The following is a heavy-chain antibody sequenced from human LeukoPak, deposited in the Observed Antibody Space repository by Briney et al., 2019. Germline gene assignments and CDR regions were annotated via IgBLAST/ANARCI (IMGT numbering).Heavy chain of an antibody. CDR2: ISSYSTYI. D-gene: IGHD3-22*01. J-gene: IGHJ4*02. CDR3: ARDSFAGYDSSGYSSYDY. Sequence: PGGSLRLSCAASGFTFSSNGMHWVRQAPGKGLEWVSFISSYSTYIYYADSLKGRFTISRDNAKNSLYLQMNSLRAEDTAVYYCARDSFAGYDSSGYSSYDYWGQGTLVTVSS. CDR1: GFTFSSNG. V-gene: IGHV3-21*01.